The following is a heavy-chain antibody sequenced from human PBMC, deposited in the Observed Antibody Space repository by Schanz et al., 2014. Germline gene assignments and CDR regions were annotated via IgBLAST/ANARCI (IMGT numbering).Heavy chain of an antibody. D-gene: IGHD3-9*01. Sequence: QIQLVQSGPEVKKPGATVKVSCKASGYTFTSYGISWVRQAPGQGLEWIGWISAYNGNTKYPQKLQGRVTMTTDTSTSTAYMELRSLRSDDTAVYYCAKAEYDILTDSYSRLDPWGQGTLVTVSS. V-gene: IGHV1-18*01. CDR2: ISAYNGNT. CDR3: AKAEYDILTDSYSRLDP. CDR1: GYTFTSYG. J-gene: IGHJ5*02.